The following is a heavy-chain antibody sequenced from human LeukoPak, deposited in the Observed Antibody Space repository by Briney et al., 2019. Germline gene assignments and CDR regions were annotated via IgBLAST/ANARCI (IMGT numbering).Heavy chain of an antibody. V-gene: IGHV1-18*01. CDR1: GYTFTSYG. CDR3: AREDSPYYYDSSGYPFDY. CDR2: ISAYNGNT. D-gene: IGHD3-22*01. J-gene: IGHJ4*02. Sequence: ASVKVSCKASGYTFTSYGISWVRQAPGQGLDWMGCISAYNGNTNYAQKLQGRVTMTTDTSTSTAYMELRSLRSDDTAVYYCAREDSPYYYDSSGYPFDYWGQGTLVTVSS.